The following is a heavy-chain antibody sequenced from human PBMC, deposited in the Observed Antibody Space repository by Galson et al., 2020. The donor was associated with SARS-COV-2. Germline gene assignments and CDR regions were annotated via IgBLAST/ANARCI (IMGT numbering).Heavy chain of an antibody. V-gene: IGHV3-7*04. CDR1: SYW. D-gene: IGHD6-19*01. J-gene: IGHJ4*02. CDR3: ARLGDGSGWYFDY. Sequence: SYWMSWVRQAPGKGLEWVANIKQDGSEKYYVDSVKGRFTISRDNAKNSLYLQMNSLRAEDTAVYYCARLGDGSGWYFDYWGQGTLVTVSS. CDR2: IKQDGSEK.